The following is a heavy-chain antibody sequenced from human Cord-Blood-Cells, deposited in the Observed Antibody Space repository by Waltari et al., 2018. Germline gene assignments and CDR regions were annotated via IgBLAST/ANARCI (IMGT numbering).Heavy chain of an antibody. Sequence: QLQLQESGPGLVKPSETLSLTCTVSGGSISSRSYYWGWIRQPPGKGLEWIGSIYYSGSTYYNPSLKSRVTISVDTSKNQFSLKLSSVTAADTAVYYCARRAGIAARNWFDPWGQGTLVTVSS. CDR3: ARRAGIAARNWFDP. J-gene: IGHJ5*02. CDR1: GGSISSRSYY. V-gene: IGHV4-39*01. CDR2: IYYSGST. D-gene: IGHD6-6*01.